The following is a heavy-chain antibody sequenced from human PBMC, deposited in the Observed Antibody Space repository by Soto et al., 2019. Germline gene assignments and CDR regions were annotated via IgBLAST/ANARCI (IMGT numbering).Heavy chain of an antibody. D-gene: IGHD3-16*01. CDR3: ARGGGTTLAPLP. Sequence: GASVKVSCKASGYTFTGYFMHWVRQAPGEGLEWMGWINPNSGATKYAPKFQGRVTMTRDTSNRTAYLELSRLTSDDTAIYSCARGGGTTLAPLPWGQGTPVTVSS. V-gene: IGHV1-2*02. CDR1: GYTFTGYF. CDR2: INPNSGAT. J-gene: IGHJ5*02.